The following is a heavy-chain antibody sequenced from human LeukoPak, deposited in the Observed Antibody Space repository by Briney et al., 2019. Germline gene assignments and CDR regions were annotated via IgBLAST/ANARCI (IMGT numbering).Heavy chain of an antibody. D-gene: IGHD4-17*01. V-gene: IGHV3-72*01. CDR3: VRVRHGDYFDY. Sequence: PGGSLRLSCAASGFSIADHYVDCVRQAPGKGLEWVGRTRNKPNGYTTDYGTSVKGRFIVSRDDSENSLYLQMNGLKTEDTAVYYCVRVRHGDYFDYWGQGTLVTVSS. CDR2: TRNKPNGYTT. CDR1: GFSIADHY. J-gene: IGHJ4*02.